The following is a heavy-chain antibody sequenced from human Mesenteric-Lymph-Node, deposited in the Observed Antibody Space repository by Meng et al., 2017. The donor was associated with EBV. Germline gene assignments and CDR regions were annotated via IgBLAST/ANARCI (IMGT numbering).Heavy chain of an antibody. Sequence: VPLRGRGPGLVKPSGTLSLPCAVSGASISSSNWWTWVRQAPGKGLEWIGEVRHTGITNYNPSLKSRVSMSVDKSQNQFSLKLTSMTAADTAVYYCAVLGKVVIGSDWGQGTLVTVSS. J-gene: IGHJ1*01. CDR2: VRHTGIT. CDR1: GASISSSNW. D-gene: IGHD3-10*01. V-gene: IGHV4-4*02. CDR3: AVLGKVVIGSD.